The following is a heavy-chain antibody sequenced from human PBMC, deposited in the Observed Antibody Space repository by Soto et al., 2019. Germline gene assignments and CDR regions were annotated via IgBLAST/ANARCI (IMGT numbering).Heavy chain of an antibody. J-gene: IGHJ4*02. CDR1: GFTFSSYA. CDR3: ARDMPISTSGNYPYYFRY. Sequence: GGSLRLSCAASGFTFSSYAMHWVRQAPGKGLEWVAVISYDGSNKYYADSVKGRFTISRDNSKNTLYLQMNSLRGEDTAVDYCARDMPISTSGNYPYYFRYWRKGALVTVPS. D-gene: IGHD3-10*01. CDR2: ISYDGSNK. V-gene: IGHV3-30-3*01.